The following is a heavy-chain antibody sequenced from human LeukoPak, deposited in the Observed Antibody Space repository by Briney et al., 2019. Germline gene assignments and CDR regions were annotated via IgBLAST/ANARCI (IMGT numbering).Heavy chain of an antibody. Sequence: PGGSLRLSCAASGFTFSSYGMSWVRQAPGKGLEWVAVISYDGSNKYYADSVKGRFTISRDNSKNTLYLQMNSLRAEDTAVYYCAKTVTHYYYYYMDVWGKGTTVTVSS. J-gene: IGHJ6*03. CDR2: ISYDGSNK. CDR3: AKTVTHYYYYYMDV. CDR1: GFTFSSYG. V-gene: IGHV3-30*18. D-gene: IGHD4-11*01.